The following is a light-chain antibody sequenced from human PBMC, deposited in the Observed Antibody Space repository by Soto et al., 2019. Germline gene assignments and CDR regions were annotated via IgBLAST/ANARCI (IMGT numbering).Light chain of an antibody. Sequence: DIQMTQSPSSLSASVGDRVTITCQASQDISNYLNWYQQKPGKAPKLLIYDASNLETGVPSRFSGSGSWTDFSFTISSLQPEGIATYYCQQYDNLPMYTFGQGTKLEIK. CDR2: DAS. V-gene: IGKV1-33*01. CDR3: QQYDNLPMYT. CDR1: QDISNY. J-gene: IGKJ2*01.